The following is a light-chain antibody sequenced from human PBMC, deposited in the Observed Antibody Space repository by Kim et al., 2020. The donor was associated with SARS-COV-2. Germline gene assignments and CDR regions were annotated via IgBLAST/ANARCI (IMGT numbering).Light chain of an antibody. J-gene: IGKJ1*01. CDR2: GAS. CDR3: QQYEKWPPWT. V-gene: IGKV3-15*01. CDR1: QSVSSN. Sequence: EIVMTQSPATLSVSPGERATLSCRASQSVSSNLAWYQQKPGQAPRLLIYGASTRATGIPARFSGSGSGTEFTLTISSLQSEDFAVYYCQQYEKWPPWTFGQGTKVDIK.